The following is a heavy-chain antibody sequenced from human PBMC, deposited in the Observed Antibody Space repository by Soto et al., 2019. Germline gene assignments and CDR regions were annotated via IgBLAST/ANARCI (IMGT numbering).Heavy chain of an antibody. J-gene: IGHJ4*02. CDR3: ARESPAAAGTGFDY. CDR1: GFTFRSYS. D-gene: IGHD6-13*01. V-gene: IGHV3-21*01. CDR2: ISSSRSYI. Sequence: EVQLVESGGGLVKPGGSLSPSCAASGFTFRSYSMNWVRQAPGKGLEWVSSISSSRSYIYYEDSLKGRFTISRDNAKNSLYLQMNSLRAEDTAVYYCARESPAAAGTGFDYWGQGTLVTVSA.